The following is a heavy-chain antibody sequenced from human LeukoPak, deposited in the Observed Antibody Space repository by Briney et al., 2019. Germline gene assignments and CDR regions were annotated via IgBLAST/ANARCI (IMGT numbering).Heavy chain of an antibody. V-gene: IGHV1-69*05. J-gene: IGHJ4*02. D-gene: IGHD6-13*01. CDR1: GGTFSSYA. Sequence: GSSVKVSCKASGGTFSSYAISWVRQAPGQGLEWMGGMIPIFGTANYAQKFQGRVTITTDESTSTAYMELSSLRSEDTAVYYCARGYVRGQQLVLFKGFDYWGQGTLVTVSS. CDR2: MIPIFGTA. CDR3: ARGYVRGQQLVLFKGFDY.